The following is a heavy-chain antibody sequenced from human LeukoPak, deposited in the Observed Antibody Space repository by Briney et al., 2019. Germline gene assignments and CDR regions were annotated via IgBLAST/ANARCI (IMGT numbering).Heavy chain of an antibody. CDR2: ISSSSSYI. V-gene: IGHV3-21*01. Sequence: TGGSLRLSCAASGFTFGSYSMNWVRQAPGKGLEWVSSISSSSSYIYYADSVKGRFTISRDNAKNSLYLQMNSLRAEDTAVYYCARDPDGSGSDAFDIWGQGTMVTVSS. CDR1: GFTFGSYS. D-gene: IGHD3-10*01. J-gene: IGHJ3*02. CDR3: ARDPDGSGSDAFDI.